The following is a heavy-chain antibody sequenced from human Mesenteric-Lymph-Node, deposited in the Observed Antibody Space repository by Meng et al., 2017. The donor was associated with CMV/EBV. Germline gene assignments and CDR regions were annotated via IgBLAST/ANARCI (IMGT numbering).Heavy chain of an antibody. CDR1: DGSITNYY. D-gene: IGHD2-2*02. Sequence: SETLSLTCTVSDGSITNYYWSWIRQFPGKGLEWIGEINHSGSTNYNPSLKSRVTISVDTSKNQFSLKLSSVTAADTAVYYCARERGARCSSTSCYRGRGWFDPWGQGTLVTVSS. CDR3: ARERGARCSSTSCYRGRGWFDP. V-gene: IGHV4-34*01. CDR2: INHSGST. J-gene: IGHJ5*02.